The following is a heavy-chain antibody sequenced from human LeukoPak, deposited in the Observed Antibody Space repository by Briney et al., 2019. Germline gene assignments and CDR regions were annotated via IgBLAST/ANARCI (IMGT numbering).Heavy chain of an antibody. CDR1: GGTFSSYA. V-gene: IGHV1-69*04. CDR2: IIPILGIA. J-gene: IGHJ4*02. CDR3: ASGRQLWYPFFDY. D-gene: IGHD5-18*01. Sequence: SVKVSCKASGGTFSSYAISWVRQAPGQGLEWMGRIIPILGIANYAQKFQGRVTITADKSTSTAYMELSSLRSEDTAVYYCASGRQLWYPFFDYWGQGTWSPSPQ.